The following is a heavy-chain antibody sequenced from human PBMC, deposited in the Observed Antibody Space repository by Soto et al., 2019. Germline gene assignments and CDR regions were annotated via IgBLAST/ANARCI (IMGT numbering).Heavy chain of an antibody. CDR2: IYYSGST. J-gene: IGHJ6*02. CDR3: ARTVSSSKVMDV. CDR1: GGSISSGCYD. Sequence: PXXTLSLPCTVSGGSISSGCYDWSWIRQHPGKGLEWIGYIYYSGSTYYNPSLKSRVTISVDTSKNQFSLKLSSVTAADTAVYYCARTVSSSKVMDVWGQGTTGTVSS. D-gene: IGHD6-6*01. V-gene: IGHV4-31*03.